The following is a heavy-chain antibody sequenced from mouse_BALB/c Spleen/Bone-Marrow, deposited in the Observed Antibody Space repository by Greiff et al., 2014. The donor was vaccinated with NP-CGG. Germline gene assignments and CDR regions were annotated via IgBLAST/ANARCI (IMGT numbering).Heavy chain of an antibody. CDR2: IYPGDGDT. V-gene: IGHV1-80*01. CDR3: TRSTATFDY. J-gene: IGHJ2*01. CDR1: GYTFSAYW. D-gene: IGHD1-2*01. Sequence: VQLQQSGAELVRPGSSVKISCKASGYTFSAYWMNWVKQRPGQGLEWIGQIYPGDGDTNYNGKFKGKATLTADKSSSTAYMQLSSLTSEDSAVYFCTRSTATFDYWGQGTTLTVSS.